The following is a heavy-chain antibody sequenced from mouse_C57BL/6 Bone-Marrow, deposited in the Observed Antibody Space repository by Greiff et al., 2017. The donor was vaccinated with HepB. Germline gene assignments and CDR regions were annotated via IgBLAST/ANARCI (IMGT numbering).Heavy chain of an antibody. CDR2: ISSGSSTI. J-gene: IGHJ4*01. Sequence: EVMLVESGGGLVKPGASLKLSCAAPGFSFSDYGMHWVRQAPEKGLEWVAYISSGSSTIYDADTVKGRFTISRDNAKNTLFLQMPSLRSEDTAMYCCARMAAMDYWGHGAPFTVSS. CDR3: ARMAAMDY. CDR1: GFSFSDYG. V-gene: IGHV5-17*01.